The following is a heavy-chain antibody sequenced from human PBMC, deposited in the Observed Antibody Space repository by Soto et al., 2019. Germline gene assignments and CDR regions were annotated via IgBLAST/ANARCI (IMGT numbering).Heavy chain of an antibody. J-gene: IGHJ6*03. D-gene: IGHD5-18*01. CDR1: RYTFTGYY. CDR3: ARADVDTAMVTGFYYYYYMDV. Sequence: ASVKVACKASRYTFTGYYMHWVRQANGQGLEWMGRINPNLGVANYAQKFQGWVTMTADKSTSTAYMELSSLRSEDTAVYYCARADVDTAMVTGFYYYYYMDVWGKGTTVTVSS. V-gene: IGHV1-2*04. CDR2: INPNLGVA.